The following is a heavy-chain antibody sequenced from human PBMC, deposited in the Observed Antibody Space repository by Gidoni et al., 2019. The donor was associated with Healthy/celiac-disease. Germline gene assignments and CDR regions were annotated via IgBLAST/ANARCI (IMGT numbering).Heavy chain of an antibody. D-gene: IGHD6-19*01. V-gene: IGHV3-21*01. CDR3: AREWSYSSGCPDY. J-gene: IGHJ4*02. CDR2: ISSSSSYI. Sequence: EVQLVESGGGLVKPGGSLRLSCAASGSTFSSYSMTWVRQAPGKGLEWVSSISSSSSYIYYADSVKGRFTISRDNAKNSLYLQMNSLRAEDTAVYYCAREWSYSSGCPDYWGQGTLVTVSS. CDR1: GSTFSSYS.